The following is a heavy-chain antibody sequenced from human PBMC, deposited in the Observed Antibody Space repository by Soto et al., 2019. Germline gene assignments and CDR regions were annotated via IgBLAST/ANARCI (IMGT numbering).Heavy chain of an antibody. Sequence: SLRLSCAASGFTFDDYAMHWVRQAPGKGLEWVSGISWNSGSIGYADSVKGRFTISRDNAKNSLYLQMNSLRAEDTALYYCAKDGAAAGYYYYYMDVWGKGTTVTVSS. CDR1: GFTFDDYA. J-gene: IGHJ6*03. CDR2: ISWNSGSI. V-gene: IGHV3-9*01. CDR3: AKDGAAAGYYYYYMDV. D-gene: IGHD6-13*01.